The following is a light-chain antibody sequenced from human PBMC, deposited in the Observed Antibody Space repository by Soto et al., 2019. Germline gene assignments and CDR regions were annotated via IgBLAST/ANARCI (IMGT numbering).Light chain of an antibody. Sequence: QSALTQPASVSGSPGPSITISCTGTSSDVGAYNFVSWYQHHPGRAPKLIIYEVTIRPSGVSNRFSGSKSGNTAALTISGLQAEEEADYYCSSFTPSAPYVFGSGTKVNVL. CDR1: SSDVGAYNF. J-gene: IGLJ1*01. V-gene: IGLV2-14*01. CDR3: SSFTPSAPYV. CDR2: EVT.